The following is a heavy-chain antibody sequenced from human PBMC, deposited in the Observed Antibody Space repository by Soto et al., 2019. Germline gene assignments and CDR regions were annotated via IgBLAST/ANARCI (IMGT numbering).Heavy chain of an antibody. J-gene: IGHJ4*02. CDR3: ARGYYDILTGSDYFDY. V-gene: IGHV4-31*03. D-gene: IGHD3-9*01. Sequence: LSLTCTVSGGSISSGGYYWSWIRQHPGKGLEWIGYIYYSGSTYYNPSLKSRVTISVDTSKNQFSLKLSSVTAADTAVYYCARGYYDILTGSDYFDYWGQGTLVTVSS. CDR2: IYYSGST. CDR1: GGSISSGGYY.